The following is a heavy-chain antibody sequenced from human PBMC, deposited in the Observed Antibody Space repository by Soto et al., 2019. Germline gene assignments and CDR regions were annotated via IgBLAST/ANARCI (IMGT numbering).Heavy chain of an antibody. V-gene: IGHV1-18*01. J-gene: IGHJ4*02. CDR3: AREPFTNGVCSHFDY. D-gene: IGHD2-8*01. CDR1: GYTFTSYG. Sequence: QVQLVQSGAEVKKPGASVKVSCKASGYTFTSYGISWVRQAPGQGLEWMGWISAYNGNTNYAQKLQGRVTMTTDTSTNTAYMELRSLRSDDTAVYYCAREPFTNGVCSHFDYWGQGTLVTVSS. CDR2: ISAYNGNT.